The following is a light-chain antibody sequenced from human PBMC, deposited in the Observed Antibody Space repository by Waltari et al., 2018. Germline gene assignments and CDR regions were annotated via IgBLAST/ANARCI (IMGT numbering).Light chain of an antibody. J-gene: IGLJ1*01. CDR3: YSSDSTGLRV. Sequence: YELTQPPSVSVSPGQTARITCSGHELPRKYAYWFQQKSGQAPRLAIYEDTKRPSGIPGRFSGSSSGTVATLTITGAQVDDEADYYCYSSDSTGLRVFGGGTTVVVL. V-gene: IGLV3-10*01. CDR2: EDT. CDR1: ELPRKY.